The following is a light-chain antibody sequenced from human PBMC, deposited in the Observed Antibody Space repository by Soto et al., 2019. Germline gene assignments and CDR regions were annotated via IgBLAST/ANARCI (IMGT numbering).Light chain of an antibody. J-gene: IGKJ5*01. CDR2: DAS. Sequence: EIVLTQSPATLSLSTGERATLSCRASQSVSSYLAWYQQKPGQAHRLLIYDASNRPTGIPAGFSSSQSGTDFDLPISSLEAEAVAVYYCQQRCNWPYTFGQGKRLESK. CDR3: QQRCNWPYT. CDR1: QSVSSY. V-gene: IGKV3-11*01.